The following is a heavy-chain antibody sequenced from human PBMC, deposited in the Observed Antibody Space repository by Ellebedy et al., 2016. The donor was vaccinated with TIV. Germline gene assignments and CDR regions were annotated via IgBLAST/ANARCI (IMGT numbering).Heavy chain of an antibody. D-gene: IGHD3-3*01. Sequence: MPSETLSLTCAVSGGSISSSSYYWGWSRQPPGKGLEWIGCIFYSGNTYYNPSLTRRLTISVDTSKNQFALKLSSVTAADTAVYYCARILRAGSDGDYFDYWGQGTQVTASS. CDR3: ARILRAGSDGDYFDY. V-gene: IGHV4-39*06. J-gene: IGHJ4*02. CDR1: GGSISSSSYY. CDR2: IFYSGNT.